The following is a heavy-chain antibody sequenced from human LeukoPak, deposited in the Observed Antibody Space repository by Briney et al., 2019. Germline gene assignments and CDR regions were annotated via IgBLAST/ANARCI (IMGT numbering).Heavy chain of an antibody. J-gene: IGHJ3*02. CDR2: IYSSSIT. CDR3: ARGRGAANDAFDI. V-gene: IGHV3-53*04. CDR1: GFTVSSDY. Sequence: PGGSLRLSCAASGFTVSSDYMSWVRQAQGKGLEWVSVIYSSSITSYADSVKGRFTISRHNSKNTLYLQMNSLRADDTAVYYCARGRGAANDAFDIWGQVTMVTVSS. D-gene: IGHD3-10*01.